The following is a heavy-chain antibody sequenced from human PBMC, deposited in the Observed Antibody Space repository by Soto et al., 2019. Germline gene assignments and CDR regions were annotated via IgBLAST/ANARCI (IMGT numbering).Heavy chain of an antibody. V-gene: IGHV3-74*03. Sequence: VGSLRLSCAASGFILSSYWMHWVRQVPGKGLVWVSRLHSDGSTTTYADSVKGRFTISRDNAKNTLYLQMNSLRAEDTAVYYCARELPTTIRGGYYYSYGMDVWGQGTTVTVSS. J-gene: IGHJ6*02. CDR1: GFILSSYW. D-gene: IGHD2-2*02. CDR2: LHSDGSTT. CDR3: ARELPTTIRGGYYYSYGMDV.